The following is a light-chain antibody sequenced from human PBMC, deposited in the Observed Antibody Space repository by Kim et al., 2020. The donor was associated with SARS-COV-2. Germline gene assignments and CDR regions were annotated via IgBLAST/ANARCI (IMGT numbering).Light chain of an antibody. J-gene: IGKJ2*01. V-gene: IGKV1-5*03. CDR3: HQYDSYPYT. Sequence: SASVGDRVTITCRASQSINSWLAWYQQKPGKAPNLLIYKASSLESGVPSRFSGSESETEFTLTISSLQPDDFATYYCHQYDSYPYTFGQGTKLEI. CDR1: QSINSW. CDR2: KAS.